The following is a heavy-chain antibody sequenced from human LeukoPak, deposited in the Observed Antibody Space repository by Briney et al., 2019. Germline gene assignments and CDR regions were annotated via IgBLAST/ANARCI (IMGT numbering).Heavy chain of an antibody. CDR2: VIPIFGTT. CDR1: GGTFSSSA. CDR3: VAGPIHSRVETGWFDP. D-gene: IGHD1-14*01. V-gene: IGHV1-69*05. Sequence: SVKVSCKASGGTFSSSAFSWIRQAPGQGLEWMGGVIPIFGTTNYAQNFQGRVTITTDESTSTAYMELSSLPSEDTAVYFCVAGPIHSRVETGWFDPWGEGTLVTVSS. J-gene: IGHJ5*02.